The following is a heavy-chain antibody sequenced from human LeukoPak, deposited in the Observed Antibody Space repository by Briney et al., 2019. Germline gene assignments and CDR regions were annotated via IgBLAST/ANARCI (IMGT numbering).Heavy chain of an antibody. CDR1: GGSFSGYY. CDR3: ARLVLGFGAYYYYYMDV. J-gene: IGHJ6*03. D-gene: IGHD3-10*01. Sequence: SETLSLTCAVYGGSFSGYYWSWIRQPPGKGLEWIGEINHSGSTNYNPSLKSRVTISVDTSKNQFSLKLSSVTAADTAVYYCARLVLGFGAYYYYYMDVWGKGTTVTISS. CDR2: INHSGST. V-gene: IGHV4-34*01.